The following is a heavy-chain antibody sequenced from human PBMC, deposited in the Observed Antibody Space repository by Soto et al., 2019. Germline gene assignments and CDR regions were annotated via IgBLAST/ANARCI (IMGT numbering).Heavy chain of an antibody. CDR3: AKDGGISSELSGYNGMDV. J-gene: IGHJ6*02. CDR1: GFTFSSYG. CDR2: ISDEGSKK. D-gene: IGHD1-7*01. Sequence: GGSLRLSCAASGFTFSSYGMHWVRQAPGKGLEWVAVISDEGSKKYYAESVKGRFTISRDNAKNTLYLQMNSLRTEDTAVYFCAKDGGISSELSGYNGMDVWGQGTTVTVSS. V-gene: IGHV3-30*18.